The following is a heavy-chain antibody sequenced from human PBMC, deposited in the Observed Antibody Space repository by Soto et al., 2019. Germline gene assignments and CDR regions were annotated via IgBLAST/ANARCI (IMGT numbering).Heavy chain of an antibody. Sequence: TSETLSLTCTVSGGSITSGDYHWTWIRQAPGKGLEWIGYISHSETTYYSPALKNRIIISSDFSMNQFSLRLNSVTAADTAVYFCAGFGVGDRDDKWGQGTLVTVSS. CDR2: ISHSETT. CDR1: GGSITSGDYH. J-gene: IGHJ4*02. CDR3: AGFGVGDRDDK. D-gene: IGHD2-8*01. V-gene: IGHV4-30-4*01.